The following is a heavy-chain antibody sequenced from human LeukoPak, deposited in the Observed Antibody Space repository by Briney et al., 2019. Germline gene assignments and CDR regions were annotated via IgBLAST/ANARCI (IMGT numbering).Heavy chain of an antibody. CDR3: ARGSRSSSPLNFDY. CDR2: ISSSSSYI. CDR1: GFTFSSYS. D-gene: IGHD2-2*01. V-gene: IGHV3-21*01. Sequence: PGGSLRLSCAASGFTFSSYSMNWVRQAPGKGLEWVSSISSSSSYIYYAGSVKGRFTISRDNAKNSLYLQMNSLRAEDTAVYYCARGSRSSSPLNFDYWGQGTLVTVSS. J-gene: IGHJ4*02.